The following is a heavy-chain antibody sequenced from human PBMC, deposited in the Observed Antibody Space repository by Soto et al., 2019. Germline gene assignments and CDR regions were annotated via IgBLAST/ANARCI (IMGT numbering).Heavy chain of an antibody. Sequence: QVQLVQSGAEVKKPGSSVKVSCKASGGTFSSYAISWVRQAPGQGLEWMGGIIPIFGTANYAQKFQGRVTITADESTSTAYMELSSLRSEDTAVYYCAREDGYSYCYSLISWFDPWGQGTLVTVSS. J-gene: IGHJ5*02. CDR3: AREDGYSYCYSLISWFDP. V-gene: IGHV1-69*01. D-gene: IGHD5-18*01. CDR1: GGTFSSYA. CDR2: IIPIFGTA.